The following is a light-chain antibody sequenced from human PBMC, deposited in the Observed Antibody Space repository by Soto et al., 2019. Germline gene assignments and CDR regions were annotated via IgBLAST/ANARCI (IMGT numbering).Light chain of an antibody. Sequence: DIQMTQSPSSLSASVGDRVTITCQASQDISNYLNWYQQKPGKAPKLLIYDASNLETGVPSRFSGSGSGTDFTFTISSLQPEDIATYYCQQYGTFGQGPRWIS. J-gene: IGKJ2*01. V-gene: IGKV1-33*01. CDR3: QQYGT. CDR1: QDISNY. CDR2: DAS.